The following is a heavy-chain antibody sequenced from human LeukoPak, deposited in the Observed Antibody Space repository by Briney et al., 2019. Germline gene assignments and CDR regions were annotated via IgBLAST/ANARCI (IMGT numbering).Heavy chain of an antibody. J-gene: IGHJ5*02. CDR2: TLYSGDT. CDR1: GGSISSRNYY. Sequence: SETLSLTCTVSGGSISSRNYYWGWIRQPPGKGLEWIGSTLYSGDTHYNPSFKSRATVSADTSKNQFPLKVTYVTAADTAVYYCVRLTIFGVLSINWFDPWGQGTLVTVSS. V-gene: IGHV4-39*06. D-gene: IGHD3-3*02. CDR3: VRLTIFGVLSINWFDP.